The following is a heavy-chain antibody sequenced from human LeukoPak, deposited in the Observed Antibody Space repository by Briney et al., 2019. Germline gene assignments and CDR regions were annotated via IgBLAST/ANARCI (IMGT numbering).Heavy chain of an antibody. CDR2: ISYDGSNK. D-gene: IGHD6-13*01. CDR3: ARDHSSSWYFSRQYYYMDV. V-gene: IGHV3-30*04. J-gene: IGHJ6*03. CDR1: GFTFSSYA. Sequence: PGRSLRLSCAASGFTFSSYAMHWVRQAPGKGLEWVAVISYDGSNKYYADSVKGRFTISRDNSKNTLYLQMNSLRAEDTAVYYCARDHSSSWYFSRQYYYMDVWGKGTTVTVSS.